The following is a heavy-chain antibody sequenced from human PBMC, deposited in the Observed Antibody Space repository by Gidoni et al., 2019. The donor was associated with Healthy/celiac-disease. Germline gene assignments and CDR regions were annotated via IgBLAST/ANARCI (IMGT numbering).Heavy chain of an antibody. J-gene: IGHJ6*02. Sequence: QVQLVQSGAEVTKPGSSVRFSCKASGGTFSSYAISWVRQAPGQGLEWMGRIIPILGIANYAQKFQGRVTITADKSTSTAYMELSSLRSEDTAVYYCARDPDPHDISGYYYGMDVWGQGTTVTVSS. CDR1: GGTFSSYA. CDR3: ARDPDPHDISGYYYGMDV. CDR2: IIPILGIA. V-gene: IGHV1-69*09. D-gene: IGHD3-9*01.